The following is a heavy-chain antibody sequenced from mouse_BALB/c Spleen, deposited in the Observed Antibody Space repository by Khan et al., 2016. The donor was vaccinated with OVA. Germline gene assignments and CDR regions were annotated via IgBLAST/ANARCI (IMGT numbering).Heavy chain of an antibody. CDR2: IWTGGST. Sequence: VQLQESGPGLVAPSQSLSITCTVSGFSLTSYGVHWVRQPPGKGLEWLGVIWTGGSTNYNSALRSRLTINKDNSKSQVFLTMNNLQTDDTAMYCCARDLGSSHWYFDVWGAGSTVTVSS. J-gene: IGHJ1*01. CDR1: GFSLTSYG. V-gene: IGHV2-9*02. D-gene: IGHD1-1*01. CDR3: ARDLGSSHWYFDV.